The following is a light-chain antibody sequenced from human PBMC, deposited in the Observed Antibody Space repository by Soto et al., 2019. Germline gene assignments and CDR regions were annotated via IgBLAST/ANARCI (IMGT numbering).Light chain of an antibody. CDR1: QSVSSSY. CDR3: HQYGSSQWT. CDR2: GAS. J-gene: IGKJ1*01. V-gene: IGKV3-20*01. Sequence: EIVLTQSPGTLSLSPGERATLSCRASQSVSSSYLAWYQQKPGQAPRLLIYGASSRATGIPDRFSGSGSGTDFTLTISRLAPEDFAVYYCHQYGSSQWTFGQGTKVEIK.